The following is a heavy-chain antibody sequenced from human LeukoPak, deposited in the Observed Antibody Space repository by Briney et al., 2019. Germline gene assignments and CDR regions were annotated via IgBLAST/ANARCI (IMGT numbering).Heavy chain of an antibody. J-gene: IGHJ6*04. CDR3: AKDNHWTIAAAGTDV. CDR2: ISGSGGST. Sequence: PGGSLRLSCAASGFTFSSYAMSWVHQAPGKGLEWVSAISGSGGSTYYADSVKGRFTISRDNSKNTLYLQMNSLRAEDTAVYYCAKDNHWTIAAAGTDVWGKGTAVTVSS. D-gene: IGHD6-13*01. V-gene: IGHV3-23*01. CDR1: GFTFSSYA.